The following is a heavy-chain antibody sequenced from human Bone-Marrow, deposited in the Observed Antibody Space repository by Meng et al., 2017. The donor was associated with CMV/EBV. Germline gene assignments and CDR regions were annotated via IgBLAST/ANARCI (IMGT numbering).Heavy chain of an antibody. CDR2: ISSSSSYI. V-gene: IGHV3-21*01. Sequence: LSLTCAASGFTFSSYSMNWVRQAPGKGLEWVSSISSSSSYIYYADSVKGRFTISRDNAKNSLYLQMNSLRAEDTAVYYCARADPLVVPGRFDYWGQGTLVTVSS. J-gene: IGHJ4*02. CDR3: ARADPLVVPGRFDY. CDR1: GFTFSSYS. D-gene: IGHD2-2*01.